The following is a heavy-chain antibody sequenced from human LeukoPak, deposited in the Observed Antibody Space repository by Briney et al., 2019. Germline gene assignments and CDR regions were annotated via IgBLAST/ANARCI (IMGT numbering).Heavy chain of an antibody. CDR3: ARWGGVAARPSYDAFDI. V-gene: IGHV4-30-2*01. CDR1: GGSISSGGYY. Sequence: SQTLSLTCTVSGGSISSGGYYWSWIRQPPGKGLEWIGYIYHSGSTYYNPSLKSRVTISVDRSKNQFSLKLSSVTAADTAVYYCARWGGVAARPSYDAFDIWGQGTMVTASS. D-gene: IGHD6-6*01. CDR2: IYHSGST. J-gene: IGHJ3*02.